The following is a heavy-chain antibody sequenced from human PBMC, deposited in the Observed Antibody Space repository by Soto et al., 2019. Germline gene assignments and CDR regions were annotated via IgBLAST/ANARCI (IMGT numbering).Heavy chain of an antibody. J-gene: IGHJ5*02. Sequence: QVQLVQSGAEVKKPGSSVKVSCKASGGSFSSYAVTWVRQAPGQGLEWMGGVIPFFGTSNYAQKFQGRVTITADESTNTVYMELNSLRSEDTAVYYCARDLDSGYSNGFDPWGQGTLVTVSS. V-gene: IGHV1-69*12. CDR3: ARDLDSGYSNGFDP. CDR1: GGSFSSYA. CDR2: VIPFFGTS. D-gene: IGHD3-22*01.